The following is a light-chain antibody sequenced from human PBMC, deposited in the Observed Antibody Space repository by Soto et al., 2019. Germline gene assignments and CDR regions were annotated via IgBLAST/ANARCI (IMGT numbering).Light chain of an antibody. J-gene: IGLJ2*01. CDR3: SSYTSSSPLVV. Sequence: QSALTQPASVSGSPGQSITISCTGTSSDVGGYNYVSWYQQHRGKAPKLMIYDVSIRPSGVSNRFSGSKSGNTASLTISGLQAEDEADYYCSSYTSSSPLVVFGGETKLTVL. V-gene: IGLV2-14*01. CDR1: SSDVGGYNY. CDR2: DVS.